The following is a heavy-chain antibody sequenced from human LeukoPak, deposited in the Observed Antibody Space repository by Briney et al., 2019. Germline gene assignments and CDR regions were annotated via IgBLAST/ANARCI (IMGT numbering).Heavy chain of an antibody. Sequence: NPGGSLRLSCSASGFPFSSYAMNWVRQAPGKGLEWVSSISSSSSYIYYADSVKGRFTISRDNAKNSLYLQMNSLRAEDTAVYYCARKGIAVAGTGFDYWGQGTLVTVSS. D-gene: IGHD6-19*01. CDR2: ISSSSSYI. V-gene: IGHV3-21*01. J-gene: IGHJ4*02. CDR1: GFPFSSYA. CDR3: ARKGIAVAGTGFDY.